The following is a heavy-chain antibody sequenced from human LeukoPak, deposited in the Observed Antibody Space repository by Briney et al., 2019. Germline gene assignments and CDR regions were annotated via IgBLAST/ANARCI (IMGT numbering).Heavy chain of an antibody. CDR3: ARAAHINAFDI. CDR2: IYSGGST. V-gene: IGHV3-66*01. D-gene: IGHD2-21*01. J-gene: IGHJ3*02. CDR1: GFTVSSNY. Sequence: GGSLRLSCAASGFTVSSNYMSWVRQAPGKGLEWVSVIYSGGSTYYADSVKGRFTISRDYSKNTLYLQMNSLRAEDTAVYYCARAAHINAFDIWGQGTMVTVSS.